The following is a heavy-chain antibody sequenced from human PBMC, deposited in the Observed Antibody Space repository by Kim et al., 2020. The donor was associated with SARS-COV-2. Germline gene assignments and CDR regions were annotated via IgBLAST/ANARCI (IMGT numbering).Heavy chain of an antibody. D-gene: IGHD6-19*01. CDR3: ARDVTYSSGLDY. CDR2: INSDGSTT. J-gene: IGHJ4*02. V-gene: IGHV3-74*01. Sequence: GGSLRLSCEASGFTFRSDWMHWVRQVPGKGLVWVSRINSDGSTTTYADSVKGRFTISRDNAKNTLYLQINSLRAEDTAVYYCARDVTYSSGLDYWGQGTLVTVSS. CDR1: GFTFRSDW.